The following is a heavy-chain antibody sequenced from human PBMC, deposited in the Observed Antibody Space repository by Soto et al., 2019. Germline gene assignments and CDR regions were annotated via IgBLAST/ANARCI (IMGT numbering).Heavy chain of an antibody. V-gene: IGHV1-18*01. J-gene: IGHJ4*02. D-gene: IGHD4-17*01. CDR2: ISAYNGNT. CDR1: GYTFTSYG. Sequence: ASVKVSCKASGYTFTSYGISWVRQAPGQGLEWMGWISAYNGNTNYAQKLQGRVTMTTDTSTSTAYMELRSLRSDDTAVYYCARWVPTVVTQYYFDYWGQGTLVTVSS. CDR3: ARWVPTVVTQYYFDY.